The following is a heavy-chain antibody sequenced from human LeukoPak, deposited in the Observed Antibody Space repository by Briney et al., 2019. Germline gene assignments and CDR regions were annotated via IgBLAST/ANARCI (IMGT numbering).Heavy chain of an antibody. CDR2: FDPEDGET. D-gene: IGHD2-8*01. J-gene: IGHJ4*02. CDR3: AQYCTNGVCRYYFDY. CDR1: GYTLTELS. Sequence: ASVKVSCKVSGYTLTELSMHWVRQAPGKGLEWMGGFDPEDGETIYAQKFQGRVTMTEDTSTDTAYMELSSLRSKDTAVYYCAQYCTNGVCRYYFDYWGQGTLVTVSS. V-gene: IGHV1-24*01.